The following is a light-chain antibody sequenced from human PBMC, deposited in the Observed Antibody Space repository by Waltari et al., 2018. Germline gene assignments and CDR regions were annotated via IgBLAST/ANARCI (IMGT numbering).Light chain of an antibody. CDR3: QQYDNSIFT. Sequence: DIQMTQSPSSLSASVGDRVTITCQASHDISNYLNWYQQKPGKAPKLLIYDASNLETGVPSRFSGSGSGTDFTFTISSLQPEDIATYYCQQYDNSIFTFGPGTKVDIK. CDR2: DAS. J-gene: IGKJ3*01. CDR1: HDISNY. V-gene: IGKV1-33*01.